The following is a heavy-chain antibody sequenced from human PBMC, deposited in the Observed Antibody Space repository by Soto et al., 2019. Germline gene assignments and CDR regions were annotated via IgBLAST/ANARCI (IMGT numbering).Heavy chain of an antibody. CDR1: GGTFSSYA. J-gene: IGHJ4*02. D-gene: IGHD5-12*01. CDR2: IIPIFGTA. Sequence: SVKVSCKASGGTFSSYAISWVRQAPGQGLERKGGIIPIFGTANYAQKIQGRDTITADESTSTAYMELSSLRYEDTAVYYCARGLSGYDIYYFDYWGQGTLVTVSS. CDR3: ARGLSGYDIYYFDY. V-gene: IGHV1-69*13.